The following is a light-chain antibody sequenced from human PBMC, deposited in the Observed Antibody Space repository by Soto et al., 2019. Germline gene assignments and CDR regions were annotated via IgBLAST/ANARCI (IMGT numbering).Light chain of an antibody. CDR1: QSVSSY. Sequence: IVLTESPATLSVCPWARASLSCRASQSVSSYLAWYQQKPGQAPRLLIYDASNRATAIPARFSGSGSGTDFTLTISSLEPEDFAVYYCQQRSNFIPFGQGTRLEIK. CDR2: DAS. CDR3: QQRSNFIP. J-gene: IGKJ5*01. V-gene: IGKV3-11*01.